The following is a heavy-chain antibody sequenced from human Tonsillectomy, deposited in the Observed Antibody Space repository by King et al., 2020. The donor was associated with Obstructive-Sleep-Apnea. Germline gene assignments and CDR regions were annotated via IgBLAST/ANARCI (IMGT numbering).Heavy chain of an antibody. CDR2: ISYDGSNK. J-gene: IGHJ4*02. CDR3: ARENSRYSGYDEFDY. CDR1: GFTFSSYA. Sequence: QLVQSGGGVVQPGRSLRLSCAASGFTFSSYAMHWVRQAPGKGLEGVAVISYDGSNKYYADSVKGRFTISRDNSKNTLYMQMNSRRAEDRAVYYCARENSRYSGYDEFDYWGQGTLVTVSS. D-gene: IGHD5-12*01. V-gene: IGHV3-30*04.